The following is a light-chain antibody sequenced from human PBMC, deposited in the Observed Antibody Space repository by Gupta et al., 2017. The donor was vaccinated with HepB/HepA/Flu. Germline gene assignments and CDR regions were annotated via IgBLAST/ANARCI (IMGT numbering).Light chain of an antibody. CDR1: LAISNF. Sequence: DIQMTQSPSSLSASVGDRVTITCQASLAISNFLNWYQQKPGKAPKLLIYDASNLESGVPSRFSGSGSGTDFTVTISSLQPEDIATYYCQQYDSLMTFGGGTKVEIK. J-gene: IGKJ4*01. V-gene: IGKV1-33*01. CDR3: QQYDSLMT. CDR2: DAS.